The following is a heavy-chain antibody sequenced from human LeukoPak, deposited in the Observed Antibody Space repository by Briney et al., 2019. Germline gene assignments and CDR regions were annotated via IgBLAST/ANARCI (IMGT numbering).Heavy chain of an antibody. J-gene: IGHJ4*02. D-gene: IGHD3-10*01. CDR3: ARDFYYYGSGTYFDY. CDR2: IYTSGST. V-gene: IGHV4-39*07. CDR1: GGSIITNDYW. Sequence: SETLSLTCVVSGGSIITNDYWWGWIRQPPGKGLEWIGRIYTSGSTNDNPSLKSRVTMSLDTSKNQFSLKLSSVTAADTAVYYCARDFYYYGSGTYFDYWGQGTLVTVSS.